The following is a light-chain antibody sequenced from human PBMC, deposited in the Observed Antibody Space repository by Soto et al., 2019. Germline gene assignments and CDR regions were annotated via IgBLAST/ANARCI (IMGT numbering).Light chain of an antibody. CDR1: QSVSSN. CDR3: QQYNNWPQT. Sequence: EIVMTQSSATLSVSPGERATLSCRASQSVSSNLAWYQQKPGQAPRLLIYGASTRATGIPARFSGSGSGTEFTLTISSLQSEDFPVYYCQQYNNWPQTFGQGTKLEIK. V-gene: IGKV3-15*01. J-gene: IGKJ2*01. CDR2: GAS.